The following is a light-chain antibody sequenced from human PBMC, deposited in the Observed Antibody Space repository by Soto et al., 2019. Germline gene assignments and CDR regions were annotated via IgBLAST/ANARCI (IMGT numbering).Light chain of an antibody. J-gene: IGKJ2*01. CDR1: QTISTW. CDR3: QQYSSSYPFT. CDR2: DAS. V-gene: IGKV1-5*01. Sequence: DIQMTQSPSTLSASVGDRVTITCRANQTISTWLAWYQQKPGKAPKLLIYDASTLESGVPSRFSGSASGTEFTLTINSLQPDDFATYYCQQYSSSYPFTFGQGTKLQIK.